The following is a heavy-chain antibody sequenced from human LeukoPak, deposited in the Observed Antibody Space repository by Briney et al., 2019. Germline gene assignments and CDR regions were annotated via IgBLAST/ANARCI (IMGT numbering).Heavy chain of an antibody. CDR1: GYTFTGYY. CDR2: INPNSGGT. CDR3: ARDAANCSGGSCYDSLYYYYGMDV. J-gene: IGHJ6*02. Sequence: ASVKVSCKASGYTFTGYYMHWVRQAPGQGLEWMGWINPNSGGTNYAQKFQGRVTMTRDTSISTAYMELSRLRSDDPAVYYCARDAANCSGGSCYDSLYYYYGMDVWGQGTTVTVSS. D-gene: IGHD2-15*01. V-gene: IGHV1-2*02.